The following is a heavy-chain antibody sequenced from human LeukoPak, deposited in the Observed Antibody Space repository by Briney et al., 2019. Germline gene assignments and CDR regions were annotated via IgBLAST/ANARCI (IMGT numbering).Heavy chain of an antibody. D-gene: IGHD5-12*01. J-gene: IGHJ6*02. CDR2: VSSASGFI. CDR3: ARPGGYDWVGYYNYHYGMDV. V-gene: IGHV3-21*01. CDR1: EFTFNRYS. Sequence: PGGSPRLSCTASEFTFNRYSINWVRKAPGRGLEWVSSVSSASGFIYYADSVKGRFTISRDNAKNSVYLQMNSLRAEDTAIYYCARPGGYDWVGYYNYHYGMDVWGQGTTVTVSS.